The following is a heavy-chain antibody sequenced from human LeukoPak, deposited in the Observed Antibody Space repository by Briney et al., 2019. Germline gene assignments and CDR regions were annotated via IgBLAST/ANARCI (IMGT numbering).Heavy chain of an antibody. Sequence: SVKVSCKASGGTFSSYAISWVRQAPGQGLEWMGGIIPILGTANYAQKFQGRVTITADESTSTAYMELSSLRSEDTAVYYCARNSGSYTPRSNEVYYFDYWGQGTLVTVSS. D-gene: IGHD1-26*01. V-gene: IGHV1-69*13. J-gene: IGHJ4*02. CDR3: ARNSGSYTPRSNEVYYFDY. CDR1: GGTFSSYA. CDR2: IIPILGTA.